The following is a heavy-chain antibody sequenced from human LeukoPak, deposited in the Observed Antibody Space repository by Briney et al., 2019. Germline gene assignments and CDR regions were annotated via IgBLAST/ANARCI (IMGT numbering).Heavy chain of an antibody. J-gene: IGHJ4*02. CDR2: INPNTGGT. Sequence: ASVKVSCKAAGYTFTSYGISWVRQAPGQGREWMAWINPNTGGTNYSQKFQGRVTMTRDTSISTAYMELSRLRSDDTAVYYCATFAGEHQAPFDYWGQGTLVTVSS. D-gene: IGHD1-26*01. CDR3: ATFAGEHQAPFDY. CDR1: GYTFTSYG. V-gene: IGHV1-2*02.